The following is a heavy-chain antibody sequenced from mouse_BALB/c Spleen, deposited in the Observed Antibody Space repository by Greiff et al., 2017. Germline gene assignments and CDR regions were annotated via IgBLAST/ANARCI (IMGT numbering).Heavy chain of an antibody. CDR2: IYPGDGDT. D-gene: IGHD2-2*01. V-gene: IGHV1-87*01. Sequence: VKLQESGAELARPGASVKLSCKASGYTFTSYWMQWVKQRPGQGLEWIGAIYPGDGDTRYTQKFKGKTTLTADKSSSTAYMQLSSLASEDAAVYYCARYGYDGDYWGQGTTLTVSS. J-gene: IGHJ2*01. CDR1: GYTFTSYW. CDR3: ARYGYDGDY.